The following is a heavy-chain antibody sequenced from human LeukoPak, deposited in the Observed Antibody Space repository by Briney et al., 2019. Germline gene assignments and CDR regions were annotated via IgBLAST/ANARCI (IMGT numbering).Heavy chain of an antibody. D-gene: IGHD1/OR15-1a*01. CDR2: ISYDGSNK. CDR3: AKGGEQVTWNFQN. J-gene: IGHJ1*01. V-gene: IGHV3-30*04. CDR1: GFTLSSYA. Sequence: PGGSLRLSCAASGFTLSSYAMHWVRQAPGKGLEWVAVISYDGSNKYYADSVKGRFTISRDNSKNTLYLQMNSLRAEDTAVYYCAKGGEQVTWNFQNWGQGTLVTVSS.